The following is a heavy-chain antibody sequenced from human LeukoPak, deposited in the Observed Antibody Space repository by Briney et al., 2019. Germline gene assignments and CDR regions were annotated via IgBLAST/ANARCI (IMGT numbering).Heavy chain of an antibody. Sequence: ASVKVSCKASGYTFTGYYMHWVPQAPGQGLEWMGRINPNSGGTNYAQKFQGRITITRDTSISTAYLELSRLRSDDTAVYYCAIERGYSYGYYLWGQGTLVTVSS. D-gene: IGHD5-18*01. V-gene: IGHV1-2*06. J-gene: IGHJ4*02. CDR1: GYTFTGYY. CDR2: INPNSGGT. CDR3: AIERGYSYGYYL.